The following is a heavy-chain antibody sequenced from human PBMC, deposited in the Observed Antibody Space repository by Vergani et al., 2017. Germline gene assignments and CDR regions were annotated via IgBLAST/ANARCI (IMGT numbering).Heavy chain of an antibody. Sequence: QVQLVQSGSELKKPGASVKVSCKASGYTFTSYAMNWVRQAPGQGLEWMGWINTNTGNPTYAQGFTGRFVFSLDTSVSTAYLQISSLKAEDTAVYYCARDSPGLPHYYDRLPYYYYGMDVWGQGTTVTVSS. D-gene: IGHD3-22*01. CDR2: INTNTGNP. CDR3: ARDSPGLPHYYDRLPYYYYGMDV. CDR1: GYTFTSYA. V-gene: IGHV7-4-1*02. J-gene: IGHJ6*02.